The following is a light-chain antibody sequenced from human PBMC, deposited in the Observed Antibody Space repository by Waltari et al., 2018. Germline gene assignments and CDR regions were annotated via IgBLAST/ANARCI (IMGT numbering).Light chain of an antibody. CDR2: YAS. CDR1: QSIGSS. V-gene: IGKV6-21*02. Sequence: DIVLTQSQAFRSVTRKEKVTITCQASQSIGSSLLWYQRKPDQSPKLLIKYASQSISGVPARFSGSGSGTDFTLTINSLEAEDAATYYCQQSSSFPYSFGQGTKVEIK. CDR3: QQSSSFPYS. J-gene: IGKJ2*03.